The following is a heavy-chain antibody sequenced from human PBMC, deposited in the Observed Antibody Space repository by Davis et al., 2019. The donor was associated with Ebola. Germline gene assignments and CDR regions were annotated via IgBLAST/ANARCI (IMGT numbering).Heavy chain of an antibody. V-gene: IGHV4-34*01. Sequence: SDTLSLTCAVYGGSFSDYYWTWIRQPPGKGLEWIGEINHSGSTNYNPSLKSRVTISVDPSKNQFSLKLTSVTAADTAMYYCARGLYSGAFDIWGQGTMVTVSS. J-gene: IGHJ3*02. CDR1: GGSFSDYY. CDR2: INHSGST. D-gene: IGHD2-15*01. CDR3: ARGLYSGAFDI.